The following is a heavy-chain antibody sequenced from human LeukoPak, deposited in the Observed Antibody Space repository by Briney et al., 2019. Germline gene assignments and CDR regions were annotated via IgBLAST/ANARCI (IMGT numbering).Heavy chain of an antibody. D-gene: IGHD5-18*01. CDR1: GYTFTDYY. Sequence: ASVKVSCKASGYTFTDYYMHWVRQVPGQRLEWMGWLNPDSGATNYAQKFQGRVTMTRNTSITTFYMELSRLRSDDTAVLYCVRSVRYTYGFYYFDYWGQGTLVTVSS. CDR2: LNPDSGAT. CDR3: VRSVRYTYGFYYFDY. V-gene: IGHV1-2*02. J-gene: IGHJ4*02.